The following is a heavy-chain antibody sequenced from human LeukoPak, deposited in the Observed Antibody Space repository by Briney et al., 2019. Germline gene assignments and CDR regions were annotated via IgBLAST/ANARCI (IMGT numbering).Heavy chain of an antibody. V-gene: IGHV4-61*02. Sequence: PSQTLSLTCTVSGGSISSGSYYWSWIRQPAGKGLEWIGRIYTSGSTNYNPSLKSRVTISVDTSKNQFSLKLSSATAADTAVYYCARDIAARDYYYGMDVWGQGTTVTVSS. CDR3: ARDIAARDYYYGMDV. D-gene: IGHD6-6*01. J-gene: IGHJ6*02. CDR2: IYTSGST. CDR1: GGSISSGSYY.